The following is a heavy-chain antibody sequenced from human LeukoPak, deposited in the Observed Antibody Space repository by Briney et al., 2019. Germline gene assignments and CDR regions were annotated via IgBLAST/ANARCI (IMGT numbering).Heavy chain of an antibody. CDR3: AKARGSGWELLTTYFDY. CDR2: IKDDGSEK. CDR1: GFTFSRYW. V-gene: IGHV3-7*03. D-gene: IGHD1-26*01. Sequence: GGSLRLSCAASGFTFSRYWMSWVRQAPGKGLEWVANIKDDGSEKYYVDSVKGRFTISRDNAKNSLYLQMNSLRAEDTALYYCAKARGSGWELLTTYFDYWGQGTLVTVSS. J-gene: IGHJ4*02.